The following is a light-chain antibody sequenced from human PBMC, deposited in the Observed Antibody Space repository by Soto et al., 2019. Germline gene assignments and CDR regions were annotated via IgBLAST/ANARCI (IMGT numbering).Light chain of an antibody. V-gene: IGKV1-5*01. CDR1: QTVERW. Sequence: DIQLTQSPSTLSAAVGDSVTITCRASQTVERWMAWYQQKPGKAPKLLISDVSTLERGVPSRFSGSGSATEFTLTISGLQPDDFATYYCQQYKDYVYTFGQGTKVDIK. CDR3: QQYKDYVYT. CDR2: DVS. J-gene: IGKJ2*01.